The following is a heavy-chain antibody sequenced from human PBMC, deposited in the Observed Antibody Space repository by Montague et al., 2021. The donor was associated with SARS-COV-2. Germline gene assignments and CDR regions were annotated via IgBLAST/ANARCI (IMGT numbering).Heavy chain of an antibody. CDR1: GGSISSYY. Sequence: SETLSLTCTVSGGSISSYYWSRIRQPPGKGLEWIGYIYYRGSTNYNPSLKSRVTISVDTSKNQFSLKLISVTAADTAVYYCAREDRWNWFDPWGQGILVTVSS. D-gene: IGHD5-24*01. CDR3: AREDRWNWFDP. V-gene: IGHV4-59*01. CDR2: IYYRGST. J-gene: IGHJ5*02.